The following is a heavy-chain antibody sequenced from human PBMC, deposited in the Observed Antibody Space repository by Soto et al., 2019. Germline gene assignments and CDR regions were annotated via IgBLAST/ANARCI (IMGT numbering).Heavy chain of an antibody. V-gene: IGHV3-21*02. J-gene: IGHJ4*01. Sequence: EVQLLERGGGLVKPGGSLRLSCVASGFTFSDYSFNWVRQAPGKGLEWVSSISGRSSVIYYADSVKCRFTISRDNAKRSLHLQMNSLRVEDTAVYYCARVMTMVRGVMESVDYWGRGALVTFSA. CDR1: GFTFSDYS. D-gene: IGHD3-10*01. CDR3: ARVMTMVRGVMESVDY. CDR2: ISGRSSVI.